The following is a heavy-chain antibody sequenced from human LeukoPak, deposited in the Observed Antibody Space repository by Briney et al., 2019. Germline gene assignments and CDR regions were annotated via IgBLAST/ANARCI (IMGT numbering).Heavy chain of an antibody. V-gene: IGHV3-49*04. CDR3: TRGYDFWSF. Sequence: GGSLRLSCTASGFTFGDYAMSWVRQAPGKGLEWVGSIRSKAYGGTTEYAASVKGRFTISRDDSKSIAYLQMNSLKTEDTAVYYCTRGYDFWSFWGQGTLVTVSS. CDR1: GFTFGDYA. J-gene: IGHJ4*02. CDR2: IRSKAYGGTT. D-gene: IGHD3-3*01.